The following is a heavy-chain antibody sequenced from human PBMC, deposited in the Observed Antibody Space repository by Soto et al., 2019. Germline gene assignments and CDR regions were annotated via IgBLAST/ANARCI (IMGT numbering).Heavy chain of an antibody. J-gene: IGHJ4*02. CDR3: ATGFGSPYDAFDY. V-gene: IGHV3-21*04. CDR2: ISSSSSYI. CDR1: WFTFSSYS. D-gene: IGHD5-12*01. Sequence: GGPPRLSCAASWFTFSSYSMNWVRQAPGKGLEWVSSISSSSSYIYYADSVKGRFTISRDNAKNSLYLQMNSLRAEDTAVYYCATGFGSPYDAFDYWGQGTLVTVSS.